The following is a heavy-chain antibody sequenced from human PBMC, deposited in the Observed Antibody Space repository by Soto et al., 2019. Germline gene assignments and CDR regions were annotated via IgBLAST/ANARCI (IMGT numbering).Heavy chain of an antibody. CDR3: AKGGRQWLVTSDFNY. J-gene: IGHJ4*02. V-gene: IGHV3-30*18. CDR2: VSHDGRNT. CDR1: VFTFSDYA. Sequence: VQLVESGGGVVQPGRSLRLSCAASVFTFSDYAMHWVRQAPGKGLEWVAVVSHDGRNTHYAESVQGRFTMSRDSSKNTVSLEITSLRAEDTAVYYCAKGGRQWLVTSDFNYWGQGALVTVSS. D-gene: IGHD6-19*01.